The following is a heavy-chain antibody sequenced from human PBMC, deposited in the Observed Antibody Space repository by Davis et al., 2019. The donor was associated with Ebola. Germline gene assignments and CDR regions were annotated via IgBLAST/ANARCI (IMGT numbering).Heavy chain of an antibody. CDR2: INTGNGNT. CDR1: GYSFTNYA. J-gene: IGHJ3*02. D-gene: IGHD2-21*02. V-gene: IGHV1-3*04. CDR3: ARGLVTLYAFDI. Sequence: ASVKVSCKASGYSFTNYALHWVRQAPGQRLEWMGWINTGNGNTEYSQKFQGRVTITRDTSASTAYMELSSLRSEDTAVYYCARGLVTLYAFDIWGQGTMVTVSS.